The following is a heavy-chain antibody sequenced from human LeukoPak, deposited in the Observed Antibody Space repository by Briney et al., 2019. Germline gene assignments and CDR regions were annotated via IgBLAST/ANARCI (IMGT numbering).Heavy chain of an antibody. CDR1: GGSISSYY. Sequence: PSETLSLTCTVSGGSISSYYWSWIRRPPGKGLEWLGYIYYSGSTNYNPSLKSRVTISVDTSKNQFSLKLSSVTAADTAVYYCARGSYSSGWYGRYYYYGMDVWGQGTTVTVSS. V-gene: IGHV4-59*01. J-gene: IGHJ6*02. CDR2: IYYSGST. D-gene: IGHD6-19*01. CDR3: ARGSYSSGWYGRYYYYGMDV.